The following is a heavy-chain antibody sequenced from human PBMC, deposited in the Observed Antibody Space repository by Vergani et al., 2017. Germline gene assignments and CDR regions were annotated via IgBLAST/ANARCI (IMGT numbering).Heavy chain of an antibody. CDR3: AKVHLSGTLFSYYGMDV. D-gene: IGHD3-10*01. J-gene: IGHJ6*02. V-gene: IGHV3-23*01. Sequence: DVQLLESGGGLIQSGGSLRLSCATSGFTFTNYAMSWVRQTPGKGLEWISAIADGGASTYYADSVKGRFTISRDNSNNTLYLQMHSLRAEDTAIYYCAKVHLSGTLFSYYGMDVWGHGTTVTVSS. CDR2: IADGGAST. CDR1: GFTFTNYA.